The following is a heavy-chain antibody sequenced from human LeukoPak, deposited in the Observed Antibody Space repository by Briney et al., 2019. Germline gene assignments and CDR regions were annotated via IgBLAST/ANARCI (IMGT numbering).Heavy chain of an antibody. CDR1: GGSISSYY. J-gene: IGHJ4*02. D-gene: IGHD4-17*01. Sequence: SETLSLTCTVSGGSISSYYWSWIRQPPGKGLEWIGYIYYTGTTNYNPSLKSRVTISVDTSKNQFSLRLTSVTAADTAVYYCASKSSDHGELRFDYWGQGTLVTVSS. CDR2: IYYTGTT. V-gene: IGHV4-59*01. CDR3: ASKSSDHGELRFDY.